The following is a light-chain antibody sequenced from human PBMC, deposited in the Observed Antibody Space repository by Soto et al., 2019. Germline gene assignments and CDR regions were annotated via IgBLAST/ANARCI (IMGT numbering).Light chain of an antibody. CDR2: GAS. V-gene: IGKV3-15*01. CDR3: QQYNNWPRGT. J-gene: IGKJ1*01. CDR1: QSVSSN. Sequence: DIVMTQSPATLSVSPGERATLSCRASQSVSSNLAWYQQKPGQAPRLLIYGASTRATGIPARFSGSGSGTEFTLTISSLQSEDFAVYYCQQYNNWPRGTFGQGT.